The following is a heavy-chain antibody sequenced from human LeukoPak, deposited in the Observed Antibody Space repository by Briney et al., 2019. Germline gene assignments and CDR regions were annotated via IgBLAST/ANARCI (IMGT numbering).Heavy chain of an antibody. D-gene: IGHD1-26*01. V-gene: IGHV3-7*01. J-gene: IGHJ4*02. Sequence: GGSLRLSCAASGLTFSTFWMSWVRQAPGKGLEWVANIKQDGSEKYYVDSVKGGFTISRDNAKNSLYLQMNSLRAEDTAVYYCARDSGTYWGQGTLVTVSS. CDR2: IKQDGSEK. CDR1: GLTFSTFW. CDR3: ARDSGTY.